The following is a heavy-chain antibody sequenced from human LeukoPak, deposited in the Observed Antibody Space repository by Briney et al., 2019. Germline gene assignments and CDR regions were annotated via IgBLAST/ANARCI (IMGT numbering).Heavy chain of an antibody. D-gene: IGHD3-10*01. CDR1: GGSISSGSYY. J-gene: IGHJ5*02. CDR3: AKDGSGIGWFDP. Sequence: PSQILSLTCTVSGGSISSGSYYWSWIRQPAGKGLEWIGRIYTSGSTNYNPSLKSRVTISVDTSKNQFSLKLSSVTAADTAVYYCAKDGSGIGWFDPWGQGTLVTVSS. CDR2: IYTSGST. V-gene: IGHV4-61*02.